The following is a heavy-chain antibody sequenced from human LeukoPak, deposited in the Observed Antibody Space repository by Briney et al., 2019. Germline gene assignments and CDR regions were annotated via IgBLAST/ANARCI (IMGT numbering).Heavy chain of an antibody. CDR3: AKGRDYYELERPPPLDC. Sequence: GGSLRLSCAASGFTFSSYSMSWVRQAPGKGLEWVSGTSDRGDYTYYADSVKGRFTISRDNAKNSLYLQMNSLRAEDTALYYCAKGRDYYELERPPPLDCWGQRTLVTVSS. CDR1: GFTFSSYS. J-gene: IGHJ4*02. CDR2: TSDRGDYT. D-gene: IGHD3-22*01. V-gene: IGHV3-23*01.